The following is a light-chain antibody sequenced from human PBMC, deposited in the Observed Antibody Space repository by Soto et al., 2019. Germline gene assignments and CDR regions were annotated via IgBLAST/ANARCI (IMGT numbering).Light chain of an antibody. Sequence: QLVLTQSPSASASLGASVKLTCTLSSGHSNYAIAWHQQQPEKGPRYLMKLNSDGSHTKGDGIPDRFSGSSSGAERYLSISSLQSEDEADYYCQTWGTGIHVFGNGTKVTVL. CDR3: QTWGTGIHV. CDR1: SGHSNYA. J-gene: IGLJ1*01. CDR2: LNSDGSH. V-gene: IGLV4-69*01.